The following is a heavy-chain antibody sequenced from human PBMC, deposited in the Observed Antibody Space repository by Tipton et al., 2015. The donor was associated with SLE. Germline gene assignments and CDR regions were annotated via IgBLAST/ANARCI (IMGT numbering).Heavy chain of an antibody. D-gene: IGHD1-20*01. Sequence: TLSLTCTVSGDSISNNHYCWGWIRQPPGRGVEWIGNVFYSGMTSYNPFLETRVSISVDTSKSQFSLRLNSVTAADTAVYYCARLPYNWVYGAYYYYMDVWGKGTTVTVSS. CDR3: ARLPYNWVYGAYYYYMDV. V-gene: IGHV4-39*07. CDR1: GDSISNNHYC. J-gene: IGHJ6*03. CDR2: VFYSGMT.